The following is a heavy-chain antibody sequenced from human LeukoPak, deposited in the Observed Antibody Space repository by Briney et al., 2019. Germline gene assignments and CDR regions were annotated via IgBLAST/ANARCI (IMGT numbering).Heavy chain of an antibody. CDR1: GGSISSYY. J-gene: IGHJ4*02. D-gene: IGHD4-17*01. Sequence: SETLSLTCTVSGGSISSYYWSWIRQPPGKGLEWIGYIYYSGSPNYNPSLKSRVTISVDTSKNQFSLNLSSVTAADTAVYYCARVDYGDYGESGSGFDYWGQGTLVSVST. V-gene: IGHV4-59*01. CDR3: ARVDYGDYGESGSGFDY. CDR2: IYYSGSP.